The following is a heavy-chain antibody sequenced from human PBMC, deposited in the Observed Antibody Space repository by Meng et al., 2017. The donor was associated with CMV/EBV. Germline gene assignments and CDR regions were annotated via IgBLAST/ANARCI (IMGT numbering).Heavy chain of an antibody. CDR2: IYSGGSRT. J-gene: IGHJ4*02. V-gene: IGHV3-23*03. CDR1: GFTVSSNY. Sequence: GESLKISCAASGFTVSSNYMSWVRQAPGKGLEWVSVIYSGGSRTYYADSVKGRFTISRDNSKNTLYLQMNSLRAEDTAVYYCAKRSMILAVVDYWGQGTLVTVSS. D-gene: IGHD3-22*01. CDR3: AKRSMILAVVDY.